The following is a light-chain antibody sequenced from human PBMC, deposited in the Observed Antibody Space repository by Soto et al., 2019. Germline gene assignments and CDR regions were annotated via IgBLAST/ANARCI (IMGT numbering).Light chain of an antibody. CDR1: SSNIGTDYD. V-gene: IGLV1-40*01. CDR2: ANN. CDR3: RAYAPNLGGV. J-gene: IGLJ3*02. Sequence: QSVLTQPPSVSGAPGQRVTISCTGNSSNIGTDYDVHWYQQLPGAAPKLLIYANNKRPSGVPDRFSGSTSGSSASLAITGSRAGEEADYYCRAYAPNLGGVSGGGPKPTVL.